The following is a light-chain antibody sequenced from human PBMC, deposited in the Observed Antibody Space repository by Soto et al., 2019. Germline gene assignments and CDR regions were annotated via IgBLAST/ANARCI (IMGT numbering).Light chain of an antibody. V-gene: IGKV3-15*01. CDR2: GAS. CDR3: QQYNSWPLT. Sequence: IVMTQSPATLSVSPGDRATISCRASQSVSSYLAWYQQKPGQPPRLLIYGASTRATGVPARLSGSGSGTEFTLTISSLQSADFAVYYCQQYNSWPLTFGGGTKVEI. J-gene: IGKJ4*01. CDR1: QSVSSY.